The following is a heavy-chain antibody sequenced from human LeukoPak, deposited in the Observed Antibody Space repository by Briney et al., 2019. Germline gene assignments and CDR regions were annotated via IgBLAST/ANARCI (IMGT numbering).Heavy chain of an antibody. J-gene: IGHJ5*02. CDR3: ARDIVVVPASSGARNWFDP. CDR2: IYYSGST. Sequence: SETLSLTCTVSGGSISSYYWSWIRQPPGKGLEWIGYIYYSGSTDYNPSLKSRVTISVDTSKNQFFLKLSSVTAADTAVYYCARDIVVVPASSGARNWFDPWGQGALVTVSS. V-gene: IGHV4-59*12. CDR1: GGSISSYY. D-gene: IGHD2-2*01.